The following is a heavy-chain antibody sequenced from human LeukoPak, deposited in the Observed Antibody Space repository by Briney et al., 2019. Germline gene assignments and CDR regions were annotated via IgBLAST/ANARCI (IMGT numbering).Heavy chain of an antibody. Sequence: GGSLRLSCAASGFTFSSYGMHWVRQAPGKGLEWVAVISYDGSNKYYADSVKGRFTISRDNSKNTLYLRMNSLRAEDTAVYYCATTVDIVATIEDDYWGQGTLVIVSS. V-gene: IGHV3-30*03. D-gene: IGHD5-12*01. CDR2: ISYDGSNK. J-gene: IGHJ4*02. CDR3: ATTVDIVATIEDDY. CDR1: GFTFSSYG.